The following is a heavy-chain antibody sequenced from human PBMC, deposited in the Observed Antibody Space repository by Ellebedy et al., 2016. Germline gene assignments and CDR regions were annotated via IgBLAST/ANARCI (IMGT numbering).Heavy chain of an antibody. J-gene: IGHJ5*02. CDR3: TRSTHSYAWGS. CDR1: GFTFSDYY. D-gene: IGHD5-18*01. Sequence: GESLKTSCEASGFTFSDYYMSWIRQAPGKGLEWVSYISSRSDYTKYADSVKGRFTISRDSSKNTLYLQMNSLTAEDTALYFCTRSTHSYAWGSWGQGTLVTVSS. CDR2: ISSRSDYT. V-gene: IGHV3-11*03.